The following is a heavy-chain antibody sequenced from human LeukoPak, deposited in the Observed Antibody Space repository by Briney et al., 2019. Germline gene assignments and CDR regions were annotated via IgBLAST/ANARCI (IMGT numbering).Heavy chain of an antibody. V-gene: IGHV4-59*01. CDR1: GGSITTYY. D-gene: IGHD6-6*01. J-gene: IGHJ5*02. CDR3: AKVLWGGGGASSSPWVNWFDP. CDR2: FHYSGSI. Sequence: SETLSLTCTVSGGSITTYYWSWIRQPPGKGLEWIGYFHYSGSINYNPSLKSRVTISLDTSKNQFSLKLSSVTAADTAVYYCAKVLWGGGGASSSPWVNWFDPWGQGTLVTVSS.